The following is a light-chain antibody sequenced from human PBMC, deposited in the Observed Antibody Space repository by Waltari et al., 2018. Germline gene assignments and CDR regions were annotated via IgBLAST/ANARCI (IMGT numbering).Light chain of an antibody. Sequence: QLVLTPSPSASASLAASFTLTCTLSSGHRTNAIAWHQQQPEKGPRYLMRVNRDGSHNKGDGIPDRFSGSSSGAERYLTISSLQSEDEADYYCQTWGTGIGVFGGGTKLTVL. CDR2: VNRDGSH. J-gene: IGLJ3*02. V-gene: IGLV4-69*02. CDR3: QTWGTGIGV. CDR1: SGHRTNA.